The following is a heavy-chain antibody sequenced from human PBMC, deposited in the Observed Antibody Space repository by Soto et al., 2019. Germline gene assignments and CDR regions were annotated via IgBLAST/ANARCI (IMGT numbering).Heavy chain of an antibody. CDR1: GASVAGGSYY. CDR3: ARDTYSGYDFGL. CDR2: IPSRGRP. V-gene: IGHV4-30-4*01. J-gene: IGHJ5*02. D-gene: IGHD5-12*01. Sequence: LSLTCSVSGASVAGGSYYWSWVRQPPGKGLEWIGYIPSRGRPFYNPSLTSRGTISADTSKNQLSLQLTSVTAADTAVYYCARDTYSGYDFGLWGQGTLVTVSS.